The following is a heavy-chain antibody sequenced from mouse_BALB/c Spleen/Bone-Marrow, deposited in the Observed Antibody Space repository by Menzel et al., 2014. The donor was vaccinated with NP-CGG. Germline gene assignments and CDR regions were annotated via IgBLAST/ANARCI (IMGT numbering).Heavy chain of an antibody. Sequence: VQLKQPGAELVKPGASVKLSCTASGFDIKDTYMHWVKQRPEQGLEWIGRIDPANGDIIYDPKFQGKATITADTSPNTAYLQLSSLTSEDTAVYYCARGGNYGWSAYWGQGTLVTVSA. CDR3: ARGGNYGWSAY. D-gene: IGHD2-1*01. J-gene: IGHJ3*01. CDR1: GFDIKDTY. V-gene: IGHV14-3*02. CDR2: IDPANGDI.